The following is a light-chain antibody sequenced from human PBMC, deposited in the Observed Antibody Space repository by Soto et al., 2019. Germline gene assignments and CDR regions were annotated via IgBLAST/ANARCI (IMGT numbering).Light chain of an antibody. CDR1: QGISSA. V-gene: IGKV1-13*02. CDR3: QQFNSYRIT. CDR2: DAS. J-gene: IGKJ5*01. Sequence: AIQLTQSPSSLSASVGDRVTMTCRASQGISSALAWYQQKPGKAPKLLIYDASSLESGVPSRFSGSGSGTDFTLTISSLQPEDFATYYCQQFNSYRITFGQGTRLEIK.